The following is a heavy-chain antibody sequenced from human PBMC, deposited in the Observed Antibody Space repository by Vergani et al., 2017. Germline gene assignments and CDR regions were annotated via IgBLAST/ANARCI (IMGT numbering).Heavy chain of an antibody. D-gene: IGHD1-26*01. V-gene: IGHV3-9*01. J-gene: IGHJ6*02. Sequence: EVQLVESGGGLVQPGRSLRLSCAASGFTFDDYAMHWVRQAPGKGLEWVSGISWNSGSIGYADSVKGRFTISRDNAKNSLYLQMNSLRAEDTALYYCAKDRMHYSGSYGRGMDVWGQGTTVTVSS. CDR2: ISWNSGSI. CDR3: AKDRMHYSGSYGRGMDV. CDR1: GFTFDDYA.